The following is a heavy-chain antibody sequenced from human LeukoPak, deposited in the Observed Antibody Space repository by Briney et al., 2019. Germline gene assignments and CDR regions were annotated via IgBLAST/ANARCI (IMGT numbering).Heavy chain of an antibody. Sequence: ASVKVSCKASGYTFTTYAMHWVRQAPGQGLEWMGWINAGNGNTISSEKFQGRVTITRDTSASTAYMELSSLRSEDTAVYYCARGSDTRSPYDYWGQGTLVTVSS. V-gene: IGHV1-3*01. CDR3: ARGSDTRSPYDY. CDR2: INAGNGNT. D-gene: IGHD1-26*01. J-gene: IGHJ4*02. CDR1: GYTFTTYA.